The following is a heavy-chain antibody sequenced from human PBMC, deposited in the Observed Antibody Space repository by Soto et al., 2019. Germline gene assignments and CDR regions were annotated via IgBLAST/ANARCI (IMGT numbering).Heavy chain of an antibody. V-gene: IGHV1-3*01. CDR1: GYTFTSYA. Sequence: QVQLVQSGAEVKKPGASVKVSCKASGYTFTSYAMHWVRQAPGQRLEWMGWINAGNGNTKYSQKFQGRVTITRDTSASTAYMELSSLRSEDTAVYYCARDGGYCSSTSCYEPYYHYYYYMDVWGKGTTVTVSS. D-gene: IGHD2-2*01. J-gene: IGHJ6*03. CDR3: ARDGGYCSSTSCYEPYYHYYYYMDV. CDR2: INAGNGNT.